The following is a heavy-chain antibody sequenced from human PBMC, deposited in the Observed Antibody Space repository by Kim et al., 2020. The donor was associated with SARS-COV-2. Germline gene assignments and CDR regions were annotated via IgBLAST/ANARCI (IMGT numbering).Heavy chain of an antibody. CDR2: IYYSGST. CDR3: ARIASIQVHLGAHAFDP. V-gene: IGHV4-59*13. Sequence: SETLSLTCTVSGGSISSYYWSWIRQPPGKGLEWIGYIYYSGSTNYNPSLKSRVTISVDTSKNQFSLKLSSVTAADTAVYYCARIASIQVHLGAHAFDPWGQGTLVTVSS. J-gene: IGHJ5*02. CDR1: GGSISSYY. D-gene: IGHD1-1*01.